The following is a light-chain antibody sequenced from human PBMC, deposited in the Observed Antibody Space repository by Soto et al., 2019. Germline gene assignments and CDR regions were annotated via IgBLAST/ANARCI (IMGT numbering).Light chain of an antibody. CDR3: QQYNNWYT. CDR1: QXVXXN. J-gene: IGKJ2*01. CDR2: GAS. Sequence: EIVXXXSPAXXXVXPGEXXXXXXXXSQXVXXNLAWYQQKPGQAPRLLIYGASTRATGIPARFSGSGSGTEFTLTISSLQSEDFAVYYCQQYNNWYTFGQGTKLEIK. V-gene: IGKV3-15*01.